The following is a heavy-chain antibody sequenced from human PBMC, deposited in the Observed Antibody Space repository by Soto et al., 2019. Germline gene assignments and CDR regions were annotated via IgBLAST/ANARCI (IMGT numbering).Heavy chain of an antibody. CDR2: IMPVFPRP. Sequence: QVQLVQSGAEVKKPGSSVKVSCKASGGTFRTSAISWVRQAPGQGLEWVGGIMPVFPRPKYAQNFQGRATITADESTSTDYMEPSSLRSDDTAVYFCARDKDRPQLGGNYYYILDVWGQGTAVTVSS. D-gene: IGHD3-3*02. CDR1: GGTFRTSA. V-gene: IGHV1-69*12. CDR3: ARDKDRPQLGGNYYYILDV. J-gene: IGHJ6*02.